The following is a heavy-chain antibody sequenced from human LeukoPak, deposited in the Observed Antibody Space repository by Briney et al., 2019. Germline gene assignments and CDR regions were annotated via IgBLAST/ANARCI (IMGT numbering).Heavy chain of an antibody. J-gene: IGHJ4*02. CDR1: GGTFSSYA. D-gene: IGHD6-13*01. CDR3: ARGSWYSAAALGY. CDR2: IIPIFGTA. V-gene: IGHV1-69*05. Sequence: SVKVSCKASGGTFSSYAISWVRQAPGQGLEWMGGIIPIFGTANYAQEFQGRVTITTDESTSTAYMELSSLRSEDTAVYHCARGSWYSAAALGYWGQGTLVTVSS.